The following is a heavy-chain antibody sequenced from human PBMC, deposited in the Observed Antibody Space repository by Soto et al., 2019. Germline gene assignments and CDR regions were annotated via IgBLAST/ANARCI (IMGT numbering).Heavy chain of an antibody. V-gene: IGHV3-23*01. CDR3: AKDREFGGSTSCSYDC. Sequence: EVQLLESGGGLVQPGGSLRLSCAASGFSFSSYAMSWVRQTPGKGLEWVSVISGSGGSTYYADSVKGRFTISRDNPKNALYLQMNSLRAEDTAVYYCAKDREFGGSTSCSYDCWGQGTLVTVSS. CDR2: ISGSGGST. J-gene: IGHJ4*02. CDR1: GFSFSSYA. D-gene: IGHD2-2*01.